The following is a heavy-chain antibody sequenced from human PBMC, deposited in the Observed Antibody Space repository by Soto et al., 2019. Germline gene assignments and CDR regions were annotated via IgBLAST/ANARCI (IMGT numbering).Heavy chain of an antibody. CDR1: GYTFTSYG. V-gene: IGHV1-18*04. CDR2: ISAYNGNT. Sequence: SVKVSCKASGYTFTSYGISWVRQAPGQGLEWMGWISAYNGNTNYAQKLQGRVTMTTDTSTSTAYMELRSLRSDDTAVYYCARRVATITFYGMGVWGQGTTVTVSS. D-gene: IGHD5-12*01. CDR3: ARRVATITFYGMGV. J-gene: IGHJ6*02.